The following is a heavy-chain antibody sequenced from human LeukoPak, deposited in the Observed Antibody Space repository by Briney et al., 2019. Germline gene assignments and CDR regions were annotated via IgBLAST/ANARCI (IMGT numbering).Heavy chain of an antibody. CDR1: GGSISGYY. Sequence: SETLSLTCAVYGGSISGYYWSWIRQPPGRGLEWIGEINHSGSTNYNPSLKSRVTISVDTSKNQFSLKLSSVTAADTAVYYCASLTYCSSTSCYVFSDYWGQGTLVTVSS. V-gene: IGHV4-34*01. D-gene: IGHD2-2*01. CDR2: INHSGST. CDR3: ASLTYCSSTSCYVFSDY. J-gene: IGHJ4*02.